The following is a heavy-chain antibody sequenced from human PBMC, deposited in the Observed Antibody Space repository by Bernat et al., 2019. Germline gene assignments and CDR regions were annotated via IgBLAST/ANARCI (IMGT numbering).Heavy chain of an antibody. D-gene: IGHD6-6*01. J-gene: IGHJ4*02. CDR3: AKAPGIAARPSWFDY. CDR1: GFTFDDYA. CDR2: ISWNSDSI. Sequence: EVQLVESGGGLVQPGRSLRLSCAASGFTFDDYAMHWVRQAPGNGLEWVSGISWNSDSIGYADSVKGRLTISRDNAKNSLYLQMNSLRAEDTALYYCAKAPGIAARPSWFDYWGQGTLVTVSS. V-gene: IGHV3-9*01.